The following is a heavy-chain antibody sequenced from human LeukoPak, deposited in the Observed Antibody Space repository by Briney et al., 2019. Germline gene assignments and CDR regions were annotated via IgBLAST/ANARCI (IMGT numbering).Heavy chain of an antibody. V-gene: IGHV4-61*02. D-gene: IGHD3-16*01. CDR3: AREWGVTNWFDP. J-gene: IGHJ5*02. CDR2: IYTSGST. Sequence: PSETLSLTCTVSGGSLSSGSYYWSWIRQPAGKGLEWIGRIYTSGSTNYNPSPKSRVTISVDTSKNQFSLKLSSVNAADTAVYYCAREWGVTNWFDPWGQGTLVTVSS. CDR1: GGSLSSGSYY.